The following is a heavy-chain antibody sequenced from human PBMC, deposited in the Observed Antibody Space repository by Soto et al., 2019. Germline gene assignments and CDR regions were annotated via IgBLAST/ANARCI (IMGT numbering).Heavy chain of an antibody. Sequence: ASVKVSCKASGYTFTSYYMQWLLQARGQRLEWIGWIVVGSGNTNYAQKFQERVSITRDMSTRTAYMELSSLRSEDTAVYYCAAGVTYDGNFDIWGQGTMVTVSS. J-gene: IGHJ3*02. D-gene: IGHD5-12*01. V-gene: IGHV1-58*02. CDR2: IVVGSGNT. CDR3: AAGVTYDGNFDI. CDR1: GYTFTSYY.